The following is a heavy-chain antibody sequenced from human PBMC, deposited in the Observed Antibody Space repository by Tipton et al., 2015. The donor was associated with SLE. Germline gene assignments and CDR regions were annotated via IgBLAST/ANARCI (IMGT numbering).Heavy chain of an antibody. J-gene: IGHJ4*02. D-gene: IGHD1-26*01. CDR3: AGMSYPREGYFDY. CDR1: GGSISSSSYY. V-gene: IGHV4-39*07. Sequence: TLSLTCTVSGGSISSSSYYWGWIRQPPGKGLEWIGSIYYSGSTYYNPSLKSRVTISVDTSKNQFSLKLSSVTAADTDVYYCAGMSYPREGYFDYWGQGTLFTVSS. CDR2: IYYSGST.